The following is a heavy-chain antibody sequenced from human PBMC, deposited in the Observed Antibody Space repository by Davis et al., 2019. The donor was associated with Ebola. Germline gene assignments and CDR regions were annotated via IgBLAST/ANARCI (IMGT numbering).Heavy chain of an antibody. J-gene: IGHJ4*02. CDR3: AKDKGKYKYYFDY. CDR1: GFTFSSYG. V-gene: IGHV3-30*18. D-gene: IGHD1-1*01. Sequence: SLKISCAASGFTFSSYGMHWVRQAPGKGLEWVAVISYDGSNKYYADSVKGRFTISRDNSKNTLYLQMNSLRAEDTAVYYCAKDKGKYKYYFDYWGQGTLVTVSS. CDR2: ISYDGSNK.